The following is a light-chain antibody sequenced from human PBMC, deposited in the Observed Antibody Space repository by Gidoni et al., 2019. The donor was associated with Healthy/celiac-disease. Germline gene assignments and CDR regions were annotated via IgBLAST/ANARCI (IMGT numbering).Light chain of an antibody. Sequence: DIQLTQSPSFLSASVGDRVTITCRASQGISSYLAWYQQKPGKAPKLLIYAASTLQSGVPSRFSGSGSGTEFTLTISSLQPEDFATYYCQQLKSYPWFGQGTKVEIK. CDR1: QGISSY. CDR3: QQLKSYPW. CDR2: AAS. V-gene: IGKV1-9*01. J-gene: IGKJ1*01.